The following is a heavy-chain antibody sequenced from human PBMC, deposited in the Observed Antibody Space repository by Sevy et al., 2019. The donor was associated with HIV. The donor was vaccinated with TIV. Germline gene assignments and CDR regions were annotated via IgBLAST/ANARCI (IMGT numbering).Heavy chain of an antibody. Sequence: GGSLRLSCAASGFTFSMYAMSWVRQAPGKGLEWVSGITGSGTGSAGSGGSTHYADPVKGRFTVSRDNSKNTLYLQMNSLRAEDTAVYYCAIFYSYGSGTDYNGMDVWGQGTTVTVSS. V-gene: IGHV3-23*01. CDR3: AIFYSYGSGTDYNGMDV. CDR1: GFTFSMYA. D-gene: IGHD3-10*01. CDR2: ITGSGTGSAGSGGST. J-gene: IGHJ6*02.